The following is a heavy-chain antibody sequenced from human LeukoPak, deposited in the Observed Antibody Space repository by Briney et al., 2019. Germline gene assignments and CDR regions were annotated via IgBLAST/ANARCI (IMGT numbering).Heavy chain of an antibody. CDR3: ARGSSSSLRYDAFDI. Sequence: SETLSLTCTVSGGSISSYYWSWIRQPPGKGLEWIGSIYYSGSTYYNPSLKRRVTISVDTSKNQFSLKLSSVTAADTAVYYCARGSSSSLRYDAFDIWGQGTMVTVSS. V-gene: IGHV4-39*01. J-gene: IGHJ3*02. D-gene: IGHD6-6*01. CDR2: IYYSGST. CDR1: GGSISSYY.